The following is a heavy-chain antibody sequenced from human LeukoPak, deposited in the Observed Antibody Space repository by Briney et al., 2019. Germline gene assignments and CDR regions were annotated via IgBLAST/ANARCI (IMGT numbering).Heavy chain of an antibody. CDR3: AKDNYDFWSGVLNAFDI. V-gene: IGHV3-23*01. Sequence: GGSLRPSCAASGFTFSSYAMSWVRQAPGKGLEWVSAISGSGGSTYYADSVKGRFTISRDNSKNTLYLQMNSLRAEDTAVYYCAKDNYDFWSGVLNAFDIWGQGTMVTVSS. CDR2: ISGSGGST. J-gene: IGHJ3*02. CDR1: GFTFSSYA. D-gene: IGHD3-3*01.